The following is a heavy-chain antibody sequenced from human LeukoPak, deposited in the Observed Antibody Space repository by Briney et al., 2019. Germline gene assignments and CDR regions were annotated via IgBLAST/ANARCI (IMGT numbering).Heavy chain of an antibody. D-gene: IGHD1-7*01. CDR1: GFTFSSSV. CDR2: ISYDGRDK. CDR3: ARETGNYYFDF. Sequence: AGGSLRLSCAASGFTFSSSVMHWVRQAPGKGLEWVAAISYDGRDKYFADSVKGRFTISRDNSKNTLDLQVNGLRAEDTAVYYYARETGNYYFDFWGQGTLVTVSS. J-gene: IGHJ4*02. V-gene: IGHV3-30*03.